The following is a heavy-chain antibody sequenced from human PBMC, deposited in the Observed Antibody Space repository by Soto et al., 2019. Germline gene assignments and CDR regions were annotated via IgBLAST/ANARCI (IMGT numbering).Heavy chain of an antibody. CDR1: GFIVSSNY. CDR2: IYISGST. J-gene: IGHJ3*02. V-gene: IGHV3-66*01. Sequence: EVQLVESGGGLVQPGGSLRLSCAASGFIVSSNYMSWVRQAPGKGLEWVSVIYISGSTYYADSVKGRFTISRDNSKNSVYLQSNRLRAENTAVYYCARGDGALDIWGQGTLVTVS. CDR3: ARGDGALDI.